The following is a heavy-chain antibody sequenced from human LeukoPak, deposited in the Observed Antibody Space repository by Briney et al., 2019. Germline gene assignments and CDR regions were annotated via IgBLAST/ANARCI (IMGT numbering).Heavy chain of an antibody. V-gene: IGHV3-21*01. D-gene: IGHD1-1*01. CDR2: ISSSSSYI. CDR3: ARGPPQTGTTEGGWFDP. J-gene: IGHJ5*02. Sequence: GGSLRLSCAASGFTFSSYSMNWVRQAPGKGLEWVSSISSSSSYIYYADSVKGRFTNSRDNAKNSLYLQMNSLRAEDTAVYYCARGPPQTGTTEGGWFDPWGQGTLVTVSS. CDR1: GFTFSSYS.